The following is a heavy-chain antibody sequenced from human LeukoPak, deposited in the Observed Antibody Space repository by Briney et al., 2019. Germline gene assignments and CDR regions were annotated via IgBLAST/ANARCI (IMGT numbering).Heavy chain of an antibody. V-gene: IGHV3-7*03. CDR3: AGGNSMDV. CDR1: GFTFSDYW. CDR2: IRGDGSGI. Sequence: PGGSLRLSCAASGFTFSDYWMYWVRQAPGKGLEGVANIRGDGSGISYVDSVKGRFIISRDNSRNSLYPQMNSLRAEDTAVYFCAGGNSMDVWGKGTAVTVSS. D-gene: IGHD1/OR15-1a*01. J-gene: IGHJ6*04.